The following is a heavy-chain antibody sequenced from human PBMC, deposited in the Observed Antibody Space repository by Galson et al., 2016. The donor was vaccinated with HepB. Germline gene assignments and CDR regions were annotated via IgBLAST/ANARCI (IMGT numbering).Heavy chain of an antibody. V-gene: IGHV1-3*01. J-gene: IGHJ6*02. Sequence: SVKVSCKASGNTFTSYTIHWVRQAPGQRLEWMGWIYVDNGNTKYSQKFQGRVSMTRDTPASTAYMEVSSLRSEDTAVYYCARDKTGPTPYSYYGLDMWGQGTTVTVYS. CDR1: GNTFTSYT. CDR3: ARDKTGPTPYSYYGLDM. CDR2: IYVDNGNT.